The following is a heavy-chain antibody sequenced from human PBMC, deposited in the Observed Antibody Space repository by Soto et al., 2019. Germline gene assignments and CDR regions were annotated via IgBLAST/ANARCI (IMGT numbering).Heavy chain of an antibody. V-gene: IGHV3-23*01. J-gene: IGHJ3*01. Sequence: EVQLLESGGGLVQPGGSLRLSCAASGFTFNTYVMNWVRQAPGKGLEWVSTISYSADKTHYADSVKGRFTISRDNSRDTLFLQMSSLRADDAAVYYCARRARTATTNWGAFDVCGQGTMGTVSS. CDR3: ARRARTATTNWGAFDV. CDR2: ISYSADKT. D-gene: IGHD1-7*01. CDR1: GFTFNTYV.